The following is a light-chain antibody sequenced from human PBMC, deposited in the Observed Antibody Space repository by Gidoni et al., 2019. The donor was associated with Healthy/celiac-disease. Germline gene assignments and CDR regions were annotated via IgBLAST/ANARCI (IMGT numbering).Light chain of an antibody. J-gene: IGKJ4*01. CDR1: QSISSY. Sequence: DIQMTQSPSSLSASVGDRVTITCRASQSISSYLNWYQQKPGKAPKLLIYAASSLQSGVPSRFSGSGSGTDFTLTISSLQPEDFATYYCQQSYSTQALTFXGXTKVXIK. V-gene: IGKV1-39*01. CDR3: QQSYSTQALT. CDR2: AAS.